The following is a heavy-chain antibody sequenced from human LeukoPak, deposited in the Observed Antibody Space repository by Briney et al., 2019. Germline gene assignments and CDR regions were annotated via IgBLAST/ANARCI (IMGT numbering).Heavy chain of an antibody. D-gene: IGHD3-10*01. CDR3: ASTYYYGARSYADY. CDR1: GYTFTRYY. CDR2: INHTSGGT. Sequence: ASVEVSCQPCGYTFTRYYMHWVRRAPGQGLECRGWINHTSGGTNYAQKFQGRVTMTSATSISTAYMELSRLRSDDTAVYYCASTYYYGARSYADYWGQGTLVTVSS. V-gene: IGHV1-2*02. J-gene: IGHJ4*02.